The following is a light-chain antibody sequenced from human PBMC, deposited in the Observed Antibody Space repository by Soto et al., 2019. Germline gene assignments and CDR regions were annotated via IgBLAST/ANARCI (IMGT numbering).Light chain of an antibody. J-gene: IGKJ1*01. CDR1: QSINSY. CDR2: AAS. V-gene: IGKV1-39*01. CDR3: QQSFSTPRT. Sequence: DIQMTQSPSSQSASVGDRVTITCRASQSINSYLNWYQQKPGKAPKLLIYAASSLQSGVPSRFRGSGSETDFTLTITSLQPDDFATDYCQQSFSTPRTFGQGTRVEI.